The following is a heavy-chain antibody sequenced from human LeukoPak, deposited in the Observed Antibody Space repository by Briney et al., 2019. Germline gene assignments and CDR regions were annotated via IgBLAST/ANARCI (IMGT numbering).Heavy chain of an antibody. CDR3: ARSVPYGTTWYGRSDC. Sequence: PGGSLRLSCAPSGFTFSNYAMSWVRLTPGKGLEWVSSISSGGGTTYYADSVKGRFTISRDNAMNSLYLQMDSLRVEDTAIYYCARSVPYGTTWYGRSDCWGQGTQVTVSS. CDR1: GFTFSNYA. J-gene: IGHJ4*02. CDR2: ISSGGGTT. D-gene: IGHD6-13*01. V-gene: IGHV3-23*01.